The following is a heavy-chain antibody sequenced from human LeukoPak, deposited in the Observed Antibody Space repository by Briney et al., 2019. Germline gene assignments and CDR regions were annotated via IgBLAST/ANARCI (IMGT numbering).Heavy chain of an antibody. D-gene: IGHD6-19*01. Sequence: GGSLRLSCGASGFTFSSYVMSWVRQAPGKGLEWVAVISYDGSNKDYADSVKGRFTISRDNSKNTLYVQMNSLRPEDTAVYYCAKALTGWLGIFDYWGQGTLVTVSS. CDR2: ISYDGSNK. V-gene: IGHV3-30*18. CDR3: AKALTGWLGIFDY. J-gene: IGHJ4*02. CDR1: GFTFSSYV.